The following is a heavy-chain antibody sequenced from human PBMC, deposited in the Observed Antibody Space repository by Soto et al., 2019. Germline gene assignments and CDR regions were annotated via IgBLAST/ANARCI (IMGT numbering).Heavy chain of an antibody. J-gene: IGHJ4*02. CDR3: ARVGSSGWFPDY. V-gene: IGHV4-59*11. D-gene: IGHD6-19*01. CDR1: GGSISGHY. Sequence: SETLSLTCTVSGGSISGHYWIWIRQPPGEGMEWIGYIFYSGSTTYNNNPSLKSRASISVDTSKKQFYLRLSSVTAADTAVYYCARVGSSGWFPDYWGQGTLVTVSS. CDR2: IFYSGSTTY.